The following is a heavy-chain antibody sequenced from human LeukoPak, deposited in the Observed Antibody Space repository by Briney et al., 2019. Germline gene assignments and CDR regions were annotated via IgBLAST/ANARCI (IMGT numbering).Heavy chain of an antibody. D-gene: IGHD3-22*01. CDR2: IYTSGST. CDR1: GGSISSGSYY. J-gene: IGHJ5*02. Sequence: PSETLSLTCTVSGGSISSGSYYWSWIRQPAGKGLEWIVRIYTSGSTYYNPSLKSRVTISVDTSKNQFSLKLSSVTAADTAVYYCARGYYDSSGYHNWFDPWGQGTLVTVSS. CDR3: ARGYYDSSGYHNWFDP. V-gene: IGHV4-61*02.